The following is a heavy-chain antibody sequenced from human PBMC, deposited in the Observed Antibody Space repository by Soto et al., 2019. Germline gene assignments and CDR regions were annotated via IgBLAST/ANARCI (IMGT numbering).Heavy chain of an antibody. V-gene: IGHV3-30*18. D-gene: IGHD3-16*01. CDR2: ISYDGSNK. J-gene: IGHJ6*02. CDR3: AKDWDYYYYGMDF. CDR1: GFTFSSYG. Sequence: GGSLRLSCAASGFTFSSYGMHWVRQAPGKGLEWVAVISYDGSNKYYADSVKGRFTISRDNSKNTLYLQMNSLRAEDTAVYYCAKDWDYYYYGMDFWGQGTTVTVSS.